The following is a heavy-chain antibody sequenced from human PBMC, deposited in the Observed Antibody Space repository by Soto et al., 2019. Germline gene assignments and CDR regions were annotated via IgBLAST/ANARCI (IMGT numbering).Heavy chain of an antibody. CDR2: IIPIFGRA. D-gene: IGHD2-2*01. Sequence: QVQLVQSGAEVKKPGSSVKVSCKASGGTFSSYAMSWVRQAPGQGLEWMGGIIPIFGRANYAQKFQGRVTITADASTSKAYMELSSLRSEDTAVYYCASSPRGGNIVVVPAAISYYGMDVWGQGTTVTVSS. J-gene: IGHJ6*02. CDR1: GGTFSSYA. V-gene: IGHV1-69*01. CDR3: ASSPRGGNIVVVPAAISYYGMDV.